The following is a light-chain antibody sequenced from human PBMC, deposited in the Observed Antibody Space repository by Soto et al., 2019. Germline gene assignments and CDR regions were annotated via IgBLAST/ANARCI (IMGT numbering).Light chain of an antibody. CDR3: AAWDDSLSVNWV. Sequence: QSVLTQPPSASGTPGQRVTISCSGSSSSIGSNYVYWYQQLPGTAPKLLIYSNNQRPSGVPDRFSGSKSGTSASLAISGLRSEDEADYYCAAWDDSLSVNWVFGGGTKLTVL. CDR2: SNN. CDR1: SSSIGSNY. V-gene: IGLV1-47*02. J-gene: IGLJ3*02.